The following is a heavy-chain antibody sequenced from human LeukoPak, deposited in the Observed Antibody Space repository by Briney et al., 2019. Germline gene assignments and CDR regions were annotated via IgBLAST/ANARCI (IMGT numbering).Heavy chain of an antibody. D-gene: IGHD6-13*01. CDR3: ARRPYSSSYQYFQH. CDR2: INHSGST. Sequence: SETLSLTCAVYGGSFSGYDWSWIRQPPGKGLEWIGEINHSGSTNYNPSLKSRVTISVDTSKNQFSLKLSSVAAADTAVYYCARRPYSSSYQYFQHWGQGTLVTVSS. J-gene: IGHJ1*01. V-gene: IGHV4-34*01. CDR1: GGSFSGYD.